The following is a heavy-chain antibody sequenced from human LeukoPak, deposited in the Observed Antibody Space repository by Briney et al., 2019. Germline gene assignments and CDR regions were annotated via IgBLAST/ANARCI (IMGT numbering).Heavy chain of an antibody. Sequence: GGSLRLSCAASGFIVSGNYMTWVRQAPGKGLEWVSTLKGRFTISRDNSKNTLYLQMNSLRAEDTAVYYCAKGLGYCSSTSCYVYYYYGMDVWGQGTTVTVSS. D-gene: IGHD2-2*01. CDR1: GFIVSGNY. V-gene: IGHV3-66*01. CDR3: AKGLGYCSSTSCYVYYYYGMDV. J-gene: IGHJ6*02.